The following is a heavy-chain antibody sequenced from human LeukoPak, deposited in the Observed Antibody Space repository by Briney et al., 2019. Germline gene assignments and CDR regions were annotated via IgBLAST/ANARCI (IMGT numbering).Heavy chain of an antibody. D-gene: IGHD3-3*01. CDR2: MSGSGYYT. Sequence: TGGSLRLSCAASGFAFSNCAMSWVRQAPGKGLEWVSAMSGSGYYTYYVESVKGRFTISRDNSNNTLYLHMNSLRADDTAVYYCAKMEGQRLYDYCMDVWGRGTTVTVSS. V-gene: IGHV3-23*02. CDR3: AKMEGQRLYDYCMDV. J-gene: IGHJ6*03. CDR1: GFAFSNCA.